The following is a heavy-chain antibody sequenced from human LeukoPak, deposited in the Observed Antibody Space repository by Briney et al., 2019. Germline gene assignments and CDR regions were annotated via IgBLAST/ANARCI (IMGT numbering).Heavy chain of an antibody. Sequence: GGSLRLSCAASGFSLSNYWMHWVRHAPGKGLMWVSQISPDGSQTFYADSVKGRFTISRDNAKNTLFLQMDSLRAEDTALYYCVRSLRSADFWGQGTLVTVSS. V-gene: IGHV3-74*01. J-gene: IGHJ4*02. CDR1: GFSLSNYW. CDR3: VRSLRSADF. CDR2: ISPDGSQT.